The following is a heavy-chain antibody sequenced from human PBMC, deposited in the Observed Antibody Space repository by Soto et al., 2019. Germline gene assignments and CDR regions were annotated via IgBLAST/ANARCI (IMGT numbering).Heavy chain of an antibody. D-gene: IGHD6-13*01. Sequence: TSETLSLTCTVSVGSLSSYYWPVIRQSPGKGLEWIWYVYFSVNNNYNPSLKSRVTISIDTSKNQFSLRLASVTAAYTAFYYCGSVTPSRYVRSWGQGTLVT. CDR1: VGSLSSYY. V-gene: IGHV4-59*01. CDR3: GSVTPSRYVRS. CDR2: VYFSVNN. J-gene: IGHJ5*02.